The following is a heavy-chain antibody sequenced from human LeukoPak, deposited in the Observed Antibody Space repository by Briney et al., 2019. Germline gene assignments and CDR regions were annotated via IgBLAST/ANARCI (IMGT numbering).Heavy chain of an antibody. Sequence: SETLSLTCTVSGGSISRTSYYWGWIRQPPGKGLEWIGYIYYSGTTNYNPSLKSRVTISLDTSKNQFSLKLTSVTAADTAIYYCASGRPLGFDYWGQGTLVTVSS. CDR2: IYYSGTT. CDR1: GGSISRTSYY. D-gene: IGHD1-26*01. CDR3: ASGRPLGFDY. J-gene: IGHJ4*02. V-gene: IGHV4-61*05.